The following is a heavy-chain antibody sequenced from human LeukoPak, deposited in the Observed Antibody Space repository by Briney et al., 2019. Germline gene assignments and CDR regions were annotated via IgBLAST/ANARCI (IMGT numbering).Heavy chain of an antibody. J-gene: IGHJ5*02. D-gene: IGHD3-16*01. Sequence: PGGSLRLSCAASGFTFSSYSMNRVRQAPEKGLEWVSSIISSSSYIYYADSVKGRFTISRDNAKNSLYLQMNSLRAEDTAVYYCARTRRVGEFFDPWGQGTLVTVSS. CDR3: ARTRRVGEFFDP. V-gene: IGHV3-21*01. CDR2: IISSSSYI. CDR1: GFTFSSYS.